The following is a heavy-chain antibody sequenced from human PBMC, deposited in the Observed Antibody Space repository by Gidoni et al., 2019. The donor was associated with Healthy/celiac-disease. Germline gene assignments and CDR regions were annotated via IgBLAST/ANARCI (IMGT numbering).Heavy chain of an antibody. CDR3: ARDLGIVVVPAAITSDEGIYYYGMDV. CDR1: GGTFSSYS. J-gene: IGHJ6*02. D-gene: IGHD2-2*02. V-gene: IGHV1-69*01. CDR2: IIPIFGTA. Sequence: QVQLVQSGAEVKKPGSSVKVSCKASGGTFSSYSISWVRQPPGQGLEWMGWIIPIFGTANYAQKCQGRVTITADESTSTAYMELSSLRSEDTAVYYCARDLGIVVVPAAITSDEGIYYYGMDVWGQGTTVTVSS.